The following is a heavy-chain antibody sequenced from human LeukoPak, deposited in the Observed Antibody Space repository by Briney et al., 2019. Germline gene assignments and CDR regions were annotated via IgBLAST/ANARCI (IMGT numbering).Heavy chain of an antibody. CDR1: GFTFSNFG. D-gene: IGHD1-14*01. CDR2: ILYNGNNK. Sequence: GGSLRLSCTTSGFTFSNFGMHWVRQAPGKGLEWVAFILYNGNNKYYAESVKGRFTISRDNSKRTVFLQMNSLRVDDTAVYYCAKDQEIKGTILFYFDFWGQGNQVTVSS. CDR3: AKDQEIKGTILFYFDF. J-gene: IGHJ4*02. V-gene: IGHV3-30*02.